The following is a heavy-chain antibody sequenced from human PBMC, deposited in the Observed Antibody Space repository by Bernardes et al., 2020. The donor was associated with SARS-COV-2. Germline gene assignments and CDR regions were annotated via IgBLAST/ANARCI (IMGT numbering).Heavy chain of an antibody. CDR3: ARRVPLDDSFDI. V-gene: IGHV4-39*01. CDR1: GGSIAGRSYY. J-gene: IGHJ3*02. CDR2: IHYSGNT. Sequence: SDTLTITCTVSGGSIAGRSYYWAWVRQFPGKGLEWIGSIHYSGNTLYNPYLKSRVTMSVDTSKNQFSLKLSSGTAADSAMYFCARRVPLDDSFDIWGQGTAVTISS. D-gene: IGHD3-22*01.